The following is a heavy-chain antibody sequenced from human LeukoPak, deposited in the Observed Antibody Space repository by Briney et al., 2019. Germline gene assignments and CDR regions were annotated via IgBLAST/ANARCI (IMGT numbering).Heavy chain of an antibody. D-gene: IGHD1-14*01. CDR2: TYYRSKWYH. CDR1: GDSVSSNSAA. J-gene: IGHJ4*02. V-gene: IGHV6-1*01. Sequence: KPSQTLPLTCAISGDSVSSNSAAWNWIRQSPSRGLEWLGRTYYRSKWYHDYALSVKSRITINPDTSRNQFSLQLNSVTPEDTAVYYCARDPDRKSYNRNLDYWGQGTLVTVSS. CDR3: ARDPDRKSYNRNLDY.